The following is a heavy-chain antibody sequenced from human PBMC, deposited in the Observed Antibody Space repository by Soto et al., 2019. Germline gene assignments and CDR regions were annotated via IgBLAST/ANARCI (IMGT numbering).Heavy chain of an antibody. Sequence: GGSLRLSCAASGFTFSSYGMHWVRQAPGKGLEWVAAIWYDGSNKYYADSVKGRFTISRDNSKNTLYLQMNSLRAEDTAVYYCARVSSSGETYFDYWGQGTLVTVSS. V-gene: IGHV3-33*01. CDR2: IWYDGSNK. CDR3: ARVSSSGETYFDY. CDR1: GFTFSSYG. J-gene: IGHJ4*02. D-gene: IGHD6-19*01.